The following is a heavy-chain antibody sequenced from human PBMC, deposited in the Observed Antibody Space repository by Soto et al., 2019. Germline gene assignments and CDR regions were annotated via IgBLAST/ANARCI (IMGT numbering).Heavy chain of an antibody. J-gene: IGHJ4*02. Sequence: ASVKVSCKASGYNFTSYGISWVRQAPGQGLEWMGWISGYNGNTDHAQNLQGRVTMTTDTSTSTAYMDLRSLRSDDTAVYYCARDFGDSYCSLDYWGQGTLVTVSS. CDR2: ISGYNGNT. V-gene: IGHV1-18*01. CDR3: ARDFGDSYCSLDY. D-gene: IGHD5-18*01. CDR1: GYNFTSYG.